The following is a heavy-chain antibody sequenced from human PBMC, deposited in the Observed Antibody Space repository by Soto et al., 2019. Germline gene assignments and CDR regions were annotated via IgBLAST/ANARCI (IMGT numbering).Heavy chain of an antibody. CDR2: SKSNVNGGTT. D-gene: IGHD3-16*02. CDR1: GFTFSNLW. CDR3: TTDRPFTGGGVIVP. V-gene: IGHV3-15*01. J-gene: IGHJ3*01. Sequence: EVQLVESGGGLIKPGGSLRLSCVASGFTFSNLWMTWVRQAPGKGLKWVGRSKSNVNGGTTDYAAPVKGRFTISRDDSKNTLYLEMNSLKTEETAVYYCTTDRPFTGGGVIVPWGQGTMVTISS.